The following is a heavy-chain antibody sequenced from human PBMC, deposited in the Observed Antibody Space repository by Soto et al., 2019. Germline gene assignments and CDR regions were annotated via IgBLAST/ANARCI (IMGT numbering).Heavy chain of an antibody. J-gene: IGHJ5*02. V-gene: IGHV1-69*01. CDR3: ARDHPLARGNNWFDP. Sequence: QVQLVQSGAEVKKPGSSVKVSCKASGGSFSTFAISWVRQAPGQGLEWMGGIIPIFNTAKYTQKFHGRVTIIADESTSTAYMELSSLRSEDTAVYYCARDHPLARGNNWFDPWGQGTLVTVSS. D-gene: IGHD5-12*01. CDR1: GGSFSTFA. CDR2: IIPIFNTA.